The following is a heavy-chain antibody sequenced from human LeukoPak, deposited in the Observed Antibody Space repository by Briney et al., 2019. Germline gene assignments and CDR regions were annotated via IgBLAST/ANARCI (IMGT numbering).Heavy chain of an antibody. Sequence: GGSLRLSCAASGFTFSDYYMSWIRQAPGKGLEWVSYISSSGSTIYYADSVKGRFTISRDNAKNSLYLQMNSLRAEDTAVYYCARAAWGYDSSGYYPHYYYYYMDVWGKGTTVTVSS. J-gene: IGHJ6*03. V-gene: IGHV3-11*04. CDR2: ISSSGSTI. CDR1: GFTFSDYY. CDR3: ARAAWGYDSSGYYPHYYYYYMDV. D-gene: IGHD3-22*01.